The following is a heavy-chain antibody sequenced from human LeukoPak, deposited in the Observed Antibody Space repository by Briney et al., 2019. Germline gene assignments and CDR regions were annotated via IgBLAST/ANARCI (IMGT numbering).Heavy chain of an antibody. Sequence: PSETLSLTCTLSGRSLSSYYWSWIRQPAGKGLEWIGRIYTSGSTNYNPSLKCQDTMSVDTSKNQFSLKLSSVTAADTAVYYCARTLWGGSVAAADPYYFDYWGQGTLVTVSS. CDR3: ARTLWGGSVAAADPYYFDY. J-gene: IGHJ4*02. CDR2: IYTSGST. CDR1: GRSLSSYY. D-gene: IGHD6-13*01. V-gene: IGHV4-4*07.